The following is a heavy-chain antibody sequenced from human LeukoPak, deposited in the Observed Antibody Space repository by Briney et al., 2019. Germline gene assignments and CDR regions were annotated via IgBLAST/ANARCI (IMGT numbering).Heavy chain of an antibody. CDR1: GGSISSSSYY. Sequence: SETLSLTCTVSGGSISSSSYYWGWIRQPPGKGLEWIGSIYYSGSTYYNPSLKSRVTISVDTSKNQFSLKLSSVTAADTAVYYCARGYLSIVGAHDAFDIWGQGTMVTVSS. CDR3: ARGYLSIVGAHDAFDI. D-gene: IGHD1-26*01. CDR2: IYYSGST. V-gene: IGHV4-39*07. J-gene: IGHJ3*02.